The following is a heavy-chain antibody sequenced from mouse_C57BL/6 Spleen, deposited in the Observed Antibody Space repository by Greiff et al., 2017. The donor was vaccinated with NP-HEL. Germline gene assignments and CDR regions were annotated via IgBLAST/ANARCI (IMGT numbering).Heavy chain of an antibody. CDR3: ALITTVVAPVAY. D-gene: IGHD1-1*01. Sequence: VKLQESGAELARPGASVKLSCKASGYTFTSYGISWVKQRTGQGLEWIGEIYPRSGNTYYNEKFKGKATLTADKSSSTAYMELRSLTSEDSAVYFCALITTVVAPVAYWGQGTLVTVSA. CDR1: GYTFTSYG. V-gene: IGHV1-81*01. CDR2: IYPRSGNT. J-gene: IGHJ3*01.